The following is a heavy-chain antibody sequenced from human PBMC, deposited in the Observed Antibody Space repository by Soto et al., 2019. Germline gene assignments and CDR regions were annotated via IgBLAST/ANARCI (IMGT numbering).Heavy chain of an antibody. D-gene: IGHD4-4*01. CDR1: GFTFSSYW. CDR3: ARAVRVTVTYYYYYGMDV. V-gene: IGHV3-74*01. J-gene: IGHJ6*02. CDR2: INSDGSST. Sequence: GGSLRLSCAASGFTFSSYWMHWVRQAPGKGLVWVSRINSDGSSTSYADSVKGRFTISRDNAKNKLYLQMNSLRAEYTAVYYCARAVRVTVTYYYYYGMDVWGQGTTVTVS.